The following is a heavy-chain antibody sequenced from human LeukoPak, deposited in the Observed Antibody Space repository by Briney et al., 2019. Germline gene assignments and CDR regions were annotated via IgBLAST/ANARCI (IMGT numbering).Heavy chain of an antibody. CDR2: ISGGGGST. J-gene: IGHJ4*02. Sequence: PGGSLRLSCAASGFTFDDYAMHWVRQAPGKGLEGVSLISGGGGSTYYAGSVKGRFTISRDNSKNSLYLQMNSLRTEDTALYYCAKDHSELSLSGPTDYWGQGTLVTVSS. V-gene: IGHV3-43*02. D-gene: IGHD3-16*02. CDR1: GFTFDDYA. CDR3: AKDHSELSLSGPTDY.